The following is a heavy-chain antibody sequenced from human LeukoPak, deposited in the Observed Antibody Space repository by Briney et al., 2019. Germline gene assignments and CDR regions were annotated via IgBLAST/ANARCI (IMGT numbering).Heavy chain of an antibody. D-gene: IGHD1-1*01. CDR1: GFTFRSYG. CDR3: AKDIFSDRTGYYYYYYMDV. J-gene: IGHJ6*03. CDR2: IRYDGSNK. V-gene: IGHV3-30*02. Sequence: GGSLRLSCAASGFTFRSYGMHWVRQAPGKGLEWVAFIRYDGSNKYYADSVKGRFTISRDNSKNTLYLQMNSLRAEDTAVYYCAKDIFSDRTGYYYYYYMDVWGKGTTVTVSS.